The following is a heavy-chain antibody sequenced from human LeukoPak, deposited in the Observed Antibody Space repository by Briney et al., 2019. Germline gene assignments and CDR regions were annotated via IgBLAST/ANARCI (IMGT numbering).Heavy chain of an antibody. CDR2: LSRGGGTT. CDR1: GFNFNMFA. CDR3: AKEQRIRHCSEGVCLEGYYFDY. Sequence: GGSLRLSCTGSGFNFNMFAMNWVRQAPGQGLEWVSGLSRGGGTTNYADSVKGRFTISRDKSKNMVFLQMNSLRPEDTAVYYCAKEQRIRHCSEGVCLEGYYFDYWGQGSLVTVAS. V-gene: IGHV3-23*01. D-gene: IGHD2-8*01. J-gene: IGHJ4*02.